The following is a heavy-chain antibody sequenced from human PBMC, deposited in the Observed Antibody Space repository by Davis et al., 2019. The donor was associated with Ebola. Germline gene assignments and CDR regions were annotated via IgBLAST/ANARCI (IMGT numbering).Heavy chain of an antibody. CDR2: IKEDGSAR. CDR3: ARVRAISGSLDYFDY. Sequence: GESLKISCTTSGFTFSSYWMSWVRQAPGKGLQWVANIKEDGSARYYEDSVKGRFTISRDNGRNSLYLQINSLRAEDTAVYYCARVRAISGSLDYFDYWGQGTLVTVSS. D-gene: IGHD1-26*01. V-gene: IGHV3-7*01. CDR1: GFTFSSYW. J-gene: IGHJ4*02.